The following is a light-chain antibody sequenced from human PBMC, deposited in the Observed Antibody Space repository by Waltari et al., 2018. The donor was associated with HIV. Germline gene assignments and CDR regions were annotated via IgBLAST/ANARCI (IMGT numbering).Light chain of an antibody. CDR2: WYN. V-gene: IGLV1-47*01. J-gene: IGLJ3*02. Sequence: QSVLTQPPSASGTPGQRVTIYCSGSNSNIGINYVYWYQQLPGTAPKLLIYWYNQRRSGVPGRFCGSKSGTSDSQDISGLRSDDEADYYCAAWDDSLSGRVFGGGTNLTVL. CDR3: AAWDDSLSGRV. CDR1: NSNIGINY.